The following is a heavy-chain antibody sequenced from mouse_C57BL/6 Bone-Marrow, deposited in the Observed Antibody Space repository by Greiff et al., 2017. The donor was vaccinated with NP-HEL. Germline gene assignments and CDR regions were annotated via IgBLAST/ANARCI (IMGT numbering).Heavy chain of an antibody. J-gene: IGHJ3*01. D-gene: IGHD2-1*01. CDR1: GFNIKDDY. V-gene: IGHV14-4*01. Sequence: EVKLVESGAELVRPGASVKLSCTASGFNIKDDYMHWVKQRPEQGLEWIGWIDPENGDTEYASKFQGKATITADTSSNTAYLQLSSLTSEDTAVYYCTPYGNSAWFAYWGQGTLVTVSA. CDR3: TPYGNSAWFAY. CDR2: IDPENGDT.